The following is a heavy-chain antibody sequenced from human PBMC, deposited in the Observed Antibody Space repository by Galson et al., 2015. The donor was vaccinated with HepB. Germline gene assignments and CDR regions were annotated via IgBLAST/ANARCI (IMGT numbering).Heavy chain of an antibody. J-gene: IGHJ5*02. D-gene: IGHD6-13*01. V-gene: IGHV1-18*01. CDR3: ARDRVDSSSWYFRGWFDP. Sequence: QSGAEVKKPGASVKVSCKASGYTFTSYGISWVRQAPGQGLEWMGWISAYNGNTNYAQKLQGRVTMTTDTSTSTAYMELRSLRSDDTAVYYCARDRVDSSSWYFRGWFDPWGQGTLVTVSS. CDR2: ISAYNGNT. CDR1: GYTFTSYG.